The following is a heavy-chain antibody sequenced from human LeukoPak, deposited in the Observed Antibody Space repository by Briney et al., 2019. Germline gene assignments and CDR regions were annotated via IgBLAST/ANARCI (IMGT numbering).Heavy chain of an antibody. J-gene: IGHJ6*03. D-gene: IGHD3-10*01. CDR3: ARDLLGYNYHYMDV. Sequence: GGSLRLSCAASGFTFSDYNMNWVRQAPGKGLEWVSSISSSSSYIYYADSVKGRFTSSRDNAKKSLYLQMNSLRAGDTAVYYCARDLLGYNYHYMDVWGKGTTVTVSS. CDR1: GFTFSDYN. V-gene: IGHV3-21*01. CDR2: ISSSSSYI.